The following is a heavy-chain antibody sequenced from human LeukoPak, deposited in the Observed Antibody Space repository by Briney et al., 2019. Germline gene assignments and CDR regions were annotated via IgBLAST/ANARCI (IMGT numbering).Heavy chain of an antibody. V-gene: IGHV1-8*03. J-gene: IGHJ5*02. CDR3: ARSARSGYYRGLFDP. Sequence: ASVKVSCKASGYTFTSYGISWVRQATGQGLEWMGWMNPNSGNTGYAQKFQGRVTITRNTSISTAYMELSSLRSEDTAVYYCARSARSGYYRGLFDPWGQGTLVTVSS. D-gene: IGHD3-3*01. CDR1: GYTFTSYG. CDR2: MNPNSGNT.